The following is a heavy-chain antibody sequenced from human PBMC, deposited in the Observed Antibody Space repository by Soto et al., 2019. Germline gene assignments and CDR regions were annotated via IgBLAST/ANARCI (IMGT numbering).Heavy chain of an antibody. CDR2: IKTDGSGT. CDR1: GFTFSSYW. D-gene: IGHD3-22*01. CDR3: SRGDGDHYDGNGSLGRN. J-gene: IGHJ4*02. Sequence: EVQLVESGGGLVQPGGSLRLSCAASGFTFSSYWMHWVRQAPGKGLLWVSRIKTDGSGTYYADSVKGRLTMSRANAKNTLDLQMSSLRVKDTAVYYCSRGDGDHYDGNGSLGRNWGPGTLVTVSS. V-gene: IGHV3-74*01.